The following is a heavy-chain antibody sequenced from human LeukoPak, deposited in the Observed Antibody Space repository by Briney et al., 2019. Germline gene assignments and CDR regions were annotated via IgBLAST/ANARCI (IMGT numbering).Heavy chain of an antibody. V-gene: IGHV3-30*18. Sequence: GGSLRLSCAASGFTFSSYGMHWVRQAPGKGLEGVAVISCDGSNKYYADSVKGRFTISRDNSKNTLYLQMNSLRAEDTAVYYCAKAMYSSSWRYFGYWGQGTLVTVSS. CDR3: AKAMYSSSWRYFGY. CDR1: GFTFSSYG. J-gene: IGHJ4*02. D-gene: IGHD6-13*01. CDR2: ISCDGSNK.